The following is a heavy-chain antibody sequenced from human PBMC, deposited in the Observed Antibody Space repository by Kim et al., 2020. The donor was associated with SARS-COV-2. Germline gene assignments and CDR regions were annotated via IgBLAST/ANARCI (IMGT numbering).Heavy chain of an antibody. CDR3: AKRYWYGDYGADY. J-gene: IGHJ4*02. CDR2: ISGSGGST. Sequence: GGSLRLFCAASGFTFSSYAMSWVRQAPGKGLEWVSAISGSGGSTYYADSVKGRFTISRDNSKNTLYLQMNSLRAEDTAVYYCAKRYWYGDYGADYWGQGTLVTVSS. CDR1: GFTFSSYA. V-gene: IGHV3-23*01. D-gene: IGHD4-17*01.